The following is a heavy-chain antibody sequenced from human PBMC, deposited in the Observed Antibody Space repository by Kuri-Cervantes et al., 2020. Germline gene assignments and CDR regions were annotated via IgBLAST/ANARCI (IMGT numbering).Heavy chain of an antibody. V-gene: IGHV2-70D*14. Sequence: SGPTLVKPTQTLTLTCTFSGFSLSTSGMRVSWIRQPPGKALECLARIDWDDDKFYSTSLKTRLTISKETSKTQVVLTMTNMDPVDTATYYCARTMYYYGSGSYVFDIWGQGTMVTVSS. CDR2: IDWDDDK. CDR3: ARTMYYYGSGSYVFDI. J-gene: IGHJ3*02. CDR1: GFSLSTSGMR. D-gene: IGHD3-10*01.